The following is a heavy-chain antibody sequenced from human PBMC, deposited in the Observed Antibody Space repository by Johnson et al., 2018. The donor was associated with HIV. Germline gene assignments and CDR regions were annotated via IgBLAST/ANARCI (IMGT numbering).Heavy chain of an antibody. Sequence: QVLLVESGGGVVQPGRSLRLSCAASGFTFSSYAMHWVRQAPGKGLAWVAVISYDGSNKYYADSVKGRFTISRDNAKNSLYLQMNSLRAEDTAVYYCAKNSAAFDIWGQGTMVTVSS. J-gene: IGHJ3*02. V-gene: IGHV3-30-3*01. CDR3: AKNSAAFDI. CDR1: GFTFSSYA. D-gene: IGHD2/OR15-2a*01. CDR2: ISYDGSNK.